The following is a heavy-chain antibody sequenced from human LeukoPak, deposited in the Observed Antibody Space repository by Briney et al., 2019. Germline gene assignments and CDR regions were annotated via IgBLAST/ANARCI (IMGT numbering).Heavy chain of an antibody. CDR2: IFGSDSKT. J-gene: IGHJ4*02. D-gene: IGHD6-19*01. V-gene: IGHV3-23*05. CDR3: TKDNGWLVSY. Sequence: GESLRLSCAASGFRFSDAWMSWVRQAPGKGLEWVSGIFGSDSKTYYADSVKGRFTISRDNSKNTLYLQMNSLGAEDTAIYYCTKDNGWLVSYWGQGTLVTVSS. CDR1: GFRFSDAW.